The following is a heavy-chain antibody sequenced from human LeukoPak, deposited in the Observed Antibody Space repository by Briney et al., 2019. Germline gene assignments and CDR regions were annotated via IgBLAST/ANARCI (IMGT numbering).Heavy chain of an antibody. J-gene: IGHJ4*02. V-gene: IGHV3-30*18. CDR3: AKGHYYDSSGYYQHFDR. D-gene: IGHD3-22*01. Sequence: GRPLRLSCAASGFTFTNFAIHWVRHAPGKWMESLSLVASDGSHHYYPDSVKGRFTISRDNSKNTLYLQMNSLRAEDTAVYYCAKGHYYDSSGYYQHFDRWGQGTLVTVSS. CDR2: VASDGSHH. CDR1: GFTFTNFA.